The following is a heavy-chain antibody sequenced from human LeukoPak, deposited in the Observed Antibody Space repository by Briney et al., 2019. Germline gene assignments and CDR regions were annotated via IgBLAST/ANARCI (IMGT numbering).Heavy chain of an antibody. CDR3: AILTLGY. J-gene: IGHJ4*02. D-gene: IGHD3-9*01. V-gene: IGHV3-30-3*01. CDR1: GFTFSSYA. CDR2: ISYDGSNK. Sequence: GGSLRLSCAASGFTFSSYAMHRVRQAPGKGLEWVAVISYDGSNKYYADSVKGRFTISRDNSKNTLYLQMNSLRAEDTAVYYCAILTLGYWGQGTLVTVSS.